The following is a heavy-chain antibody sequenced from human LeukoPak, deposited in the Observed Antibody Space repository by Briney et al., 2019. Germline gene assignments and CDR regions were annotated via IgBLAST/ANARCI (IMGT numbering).Heavy chain of an antibody. CDR2: IYYSGST. Sequence: SETLSLTCTVSGGSISSYYWSWIRQPPGKGLEWIGYIYYSGSTNYNPSLKSRVTISVDTSKNQFSLKLSSVTAADTAVYYCARDGAYGEAFDIWGQGTMVTVSS. J-gene: IGHJ3*02. CDR1: GGSISSYY. CDR3: ARDGAYGEAFDI. D-gene: IGHD4-17*01. V-gene: IGHV4-59*01.